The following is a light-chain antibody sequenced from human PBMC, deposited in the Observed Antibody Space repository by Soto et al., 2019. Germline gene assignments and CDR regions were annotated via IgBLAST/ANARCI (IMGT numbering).Light chain of an antibody. V-gene: IGLV1-40*01. J-gene: IGLJ3*02. CDR1: SSDIGAGYD. CDR3: QSYDSSLGGSKGV. CDR2: SNI. Sequence: QSVLTQPPSMSGAPGQRVTISCTGSSSDIGAGYDVHWYQQFPGIAPKLLIYSNINRPSGVPDRFSGSKSGTSASLAITGLQAEDEADYYCQSYDSSLGGSKGVFGGGTKLTVL.